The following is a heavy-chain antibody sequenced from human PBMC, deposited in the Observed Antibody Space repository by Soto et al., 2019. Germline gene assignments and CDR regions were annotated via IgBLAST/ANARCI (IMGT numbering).Heavy chain of an antibody. Sequence: SETLSLTCTVSGGSISSYYWSWIRQPPGKGLEWIGYIYYGGSTNYNPSLKSRVTISVDTSKNQFSLKLSSVTAADTAVYYCARLRYYDFWSGYYYYFDYWGQGTLVTVSS. J-gene: IGHJ4*02. CDR3: ARLRYYDFWSGYYYYFDY. D-gene: IGHD3-3*01. V-gene: IGHV4-59*01. CDR1: GGSISSYY. CDR2: IYYGGST.